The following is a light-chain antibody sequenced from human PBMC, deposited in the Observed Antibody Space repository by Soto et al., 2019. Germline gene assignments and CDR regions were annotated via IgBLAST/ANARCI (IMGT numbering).Light chain of an antibody. CDR1: QSVSSSY. CDR3: QQYGSSLTWT. Sequence: EIVLTQSPGTLSLSPGERATLTNRTNQSVSSSYLAWYQQKPGQAPRLLIYGASSRATGIPDRFSGSGSGTDFTLTISRLEPEDFAVYYCQQYGSSLTWTFGQGTKVDIK. V-gene: IGKV3-20*01. J-gene: IGKJ1*01. CDR2: GAS.